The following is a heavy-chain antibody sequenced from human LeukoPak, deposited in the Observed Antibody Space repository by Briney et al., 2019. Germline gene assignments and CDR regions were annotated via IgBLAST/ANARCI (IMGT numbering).Heavy chain of an antibody. CDR3: ARMDYYTSGTYTYPNFDY. D-gene: IGHD3-10*01. Sequence: GESLRLSCAASGFTFSRYWMSWVRQAPGQGLEWVATIKQDGSETYYVDSVKGRFTISRDNAKNPLHLQMNSLRAEDAAVFYCARMDYYTSGTYTYPNFDYWGQGTLVTVSS. CDR2: IKQDGSET. CDR1: GFTFSRYW. V-gene: IGHV3-7*03. J-gene: IGHJ4*02.